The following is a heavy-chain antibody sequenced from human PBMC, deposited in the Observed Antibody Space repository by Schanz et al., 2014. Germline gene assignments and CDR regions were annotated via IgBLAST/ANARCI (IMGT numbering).Heavy chain of an antibody. CDR1: GFIFSSYS. Sequence: VQLVESGGGLVKPGGSLRLSCAASGFIFSSYSMNWVRQAPGKGLEWVSYISSSSSTIYYADSVKGRFTISRDNAKNSLYLQMNSLRAEDTAVYYCAREKRRTEVVLDHWGQGTLVTVST. J-gene: IGHJ4*02. V-gene: IGHV3-48*01. CDR3: AREKRRTEVVLDH. CDR2: ISSSSSTI.